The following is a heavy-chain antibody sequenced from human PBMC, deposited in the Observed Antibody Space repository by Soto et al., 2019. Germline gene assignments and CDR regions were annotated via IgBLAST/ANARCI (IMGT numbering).Heavy chain of an antibody. Sequence: GGSLRLSCAASGFTFTRYSMNSVRQAPGKGLEWVSSISRTTNYIYYGDSMKGRFTISRDNAKNSLYLEMNSLRAEDTAVYYCARESEDLPSHFDYWGQGTLVTVSS. CDR1: GFTFTRYS. CDR3: ARESEDLPSHFDY. J-gene: IGHJ4*02. CDR2: ISRTTNYI. V-gene: IGHV3-21*06.